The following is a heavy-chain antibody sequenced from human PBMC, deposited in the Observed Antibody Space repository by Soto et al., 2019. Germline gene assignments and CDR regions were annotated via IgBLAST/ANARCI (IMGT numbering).Heavy chain of an antibody. CDR2: IYDSETT. J-gene: IGHJ6*02. CDR3: ARDRQSEIVAMLASNGMDV. V-gene: IGHV4-30-4*01. Sequence: QVQLQESGPGLVKPSQTLSLTCTVSGGSINSDDSYWSWLRQPPGRGLEWIGYIYDSETTYYNPSLKSRVTISVATSKNQFSLKLNSVTAADTAVYYCARDRQSEIVAMLASNGMDVWGQGTTLIVSS. CDR1: GGSINSDDSY. D-gene: IGHD5-12*01.